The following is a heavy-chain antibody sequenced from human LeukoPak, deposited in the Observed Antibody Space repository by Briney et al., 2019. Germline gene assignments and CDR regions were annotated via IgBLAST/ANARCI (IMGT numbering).Heavy chain of an antibody. Sequence: SETLSLTCTVSSGSISTSNYYWGWVRQPPGKALEWIGNIFYSGSTYYSPSLKSRVTISVDTSKNQFSLKLSSVTAADTAVYYCARDQEGGITGTFDYWGQGTLVTVSS. CDR1: SGSISTSNYY. CDR3: ARDQEGGITGTFDY. J-gene: IGHJ4*02. D-gene: IGHD1-7*01. CDR2: IFYSGST. V-gene: IGHV4-39*07.